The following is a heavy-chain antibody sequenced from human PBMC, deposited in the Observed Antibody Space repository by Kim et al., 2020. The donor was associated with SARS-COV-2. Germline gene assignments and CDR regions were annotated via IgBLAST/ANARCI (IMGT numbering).Heavy chain of an antibody. Sequence: SETLSLTCAVYGGSFSGYYWSWIRQPPGKGLEWIGEINHSGSTNYNPSLKSRVTISVDTSKNQFSLKLSSVTAADTAVYYCASGLMVYAIRGGLDYYGMDVWGQGTTVTVSS. D-gene: IGHD2-8*01. V-gene: IGHV4-34*01. J-gene: IGHJ6*02. CDR3: ASGLMVYAIRGGLDYYGMDV. CDR2: INHSGST. CDR1: GGSFSGYY.